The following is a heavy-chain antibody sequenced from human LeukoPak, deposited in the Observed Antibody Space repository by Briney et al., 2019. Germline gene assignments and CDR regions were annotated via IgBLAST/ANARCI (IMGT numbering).Heavy chain of an antibody. V-gene: IGHV3-23*01. D-gene: IGHD4-17*01. CDR2: ISGSGGST. J-gene: IGHJ6*02. Sequence: GGSLRLSCAASGFTFSSYAMSWVRQAPGKGLEWVSAISGSGGSTYYADSVKGRFTISRDNSKNTLCLQMNSLRAEDTAVYYCAKGGGKTTVTIGPRYYYYGMDVWGQGTTVTVSS. CDR3: AKGGGKTTVTIGPRYYYYGMDV. CDR1: GFTFSSYA.